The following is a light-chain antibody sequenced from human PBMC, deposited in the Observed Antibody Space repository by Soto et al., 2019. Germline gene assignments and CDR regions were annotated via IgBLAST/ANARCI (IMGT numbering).Light chain of an antibody. CDR3: QEYENTPGT. CDR1: QNIAKY. V-gene: IGKV1-39*02. Sequence: DIQITQSPSSVSASVGDRVTITCRASQNIAKYLTWFQQKPGKAPKLLIYAASSLQSGVPSRFSGSGSGTDFTLDISRLEPEDFAVYYGQEYENTPGTFGRGTRLEIK. J-gene: IGKJ5*01. CDR2: AAS.